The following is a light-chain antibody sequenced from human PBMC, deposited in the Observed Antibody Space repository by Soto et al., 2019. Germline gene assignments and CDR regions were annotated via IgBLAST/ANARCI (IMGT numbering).Light chain of an antibody. Sequence: EIVLTQSPAPLSLSPADRHTLSSSASQSVSRYLAWYQQKPGQAPRLLIYHASNRATGIPARFSGSGSGADFTLSISRLEPEDFAVYYCQQYGSSPPRTFGQGTKVDIK. CDR1: QSVSRY. CDR2: HAS. CDR3: QQYGSSPPRT. V-gene: IGKV3-11*01. J-gene: IGKJ1*01.